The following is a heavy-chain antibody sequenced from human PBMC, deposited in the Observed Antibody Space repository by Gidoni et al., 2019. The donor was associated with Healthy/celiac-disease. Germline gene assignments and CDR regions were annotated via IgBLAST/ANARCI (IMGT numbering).Heavy chain of an antibody. CDR3: ARDTAMVMYNWFDP. D-gene: IGHD5-18*01. V-gene: IGHV4-39*01. J-gene: IGHJ5*02. CDR1: GGSISSSSYY. CDR2: IYYSGST. Sequence: LQLHESCPVLVKPSATLSLTCTVSGGSISSSSYYWGWIRQPPGKGLEWMGSIYYSGSTYYNPSLKSRVTISVDTSKNQFSLKLSSVTAADTAVYYCARDTAMVMYNWFDPWGQGTLVTVSS.